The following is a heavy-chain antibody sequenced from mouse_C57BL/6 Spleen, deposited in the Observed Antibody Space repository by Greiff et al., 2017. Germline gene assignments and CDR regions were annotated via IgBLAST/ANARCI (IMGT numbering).Heavy chain of an antibody. J-gene: IGHJ1*03. V-gene: IGHV1-50*01. D-gene: IGHD2-12*01. Sequence: QVQLQQPGAELVKPGASVKLSCKASGYTFTSYWMQWVKQRPGQGLEWIGEIDPSDSYTNYNQKFKGKATLTVDTSSSTAYMQLSSLTSEDSAVYYCARRCYPYWYCDVGGTGTTVTVSS. CDR1: GYTFTSYW. CDR2: IDPSDSYT. CDR3: ARRCYPYWYCDV.